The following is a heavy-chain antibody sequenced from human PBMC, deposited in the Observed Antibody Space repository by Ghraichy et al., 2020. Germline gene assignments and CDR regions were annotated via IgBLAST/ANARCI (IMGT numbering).Heavy chain of an antibody. CDR2: IYYSGST. CDR3: ARLWDGYNSGPHY. J-gene: IGHJ4*02. V-gene: IGHV4-59*08. Sequence: ESLNISCTVSGGSISSYYWSWIRQPPGKGLEWIGYIYYSGSTNYNPSLKSRVTISVDTSKNQFSLKLSSVTAADTAVYYCARLWDGYNSGPHYWGQGTLVTVSS. D-gene: IGHD5-24*01. CDR1: GGSISSYY.